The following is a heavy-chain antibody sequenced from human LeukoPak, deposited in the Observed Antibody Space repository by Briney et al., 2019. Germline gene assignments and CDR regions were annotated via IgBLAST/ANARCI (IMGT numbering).Heavy chain of an antibody. CDR3: ARSTGTTYPFDY. CDR1: GGSISSSSYY. J-gene: IGHJ4*02. Sequence: SETLSLTCTVSGGSISSSSYYWGWIRQPPGKGLEWIGSIYYSGSTYYNPSLKSRVTISVDTSKNQFSLKLSSVTAADTAVYYCARSTGTTYPFDYWGQGTLVTVSP. V-gene: IGHV4-39*07. D-gene: IGHD1-7*01. CDR2: IYYSGST.